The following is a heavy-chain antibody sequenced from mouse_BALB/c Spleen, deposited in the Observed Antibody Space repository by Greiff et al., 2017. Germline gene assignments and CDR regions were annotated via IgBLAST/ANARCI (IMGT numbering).Heavy chain of an antibody. CDR2: ISSGGSYT. Sequence: EVKLVESGGGLVKPGGSLKLSCAASGFTFSSYAMSWVRQTPEKRLEWVATISSGGSYTYYPDSVKGRFTISRDNAKNTLYLQMSSLRSEDTAMYYCARLNDYDGRDWYFDVWGAGTTVTVSS. J-gene: IGHJ1*01. V-gene: IGHV5-9-3*01. CDR3: ARLNDYDGRDWYFDV. CDR1: GFTFSSYA. D-gene: IGHD2-4*01.